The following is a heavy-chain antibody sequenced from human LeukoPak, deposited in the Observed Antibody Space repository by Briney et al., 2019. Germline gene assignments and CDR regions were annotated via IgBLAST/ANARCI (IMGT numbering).Heavy chain of an antibody. V-gene: IGHV4-59*01. CDR2: ISYSVYT. CDR3: ARYKVSLVGGYNYGTDAFDI. Sequence: PSETLSLTCTVSGGSISTYYWSWIRQPPGKGLEWIGYISYSVYTNYNPSLKSRVTISIDTSKNQFSLKLSSVTAADTAVYYCARYKVSLVGGYNYGTDAFDIWGQGTMVTVSS. J-gene: IGHJ3*02. D-gene: IGHD5-18*01. CDR1: GGSISTYY.